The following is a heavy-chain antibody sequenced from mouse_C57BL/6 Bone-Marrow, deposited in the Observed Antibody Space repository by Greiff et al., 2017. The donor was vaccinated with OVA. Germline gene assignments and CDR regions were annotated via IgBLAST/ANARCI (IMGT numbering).Heavy chain of an antibody. CDR1: GYTFTSYW. Sequence: QVQLQQPGAELVKPGASVKMSCTASGYTFTSYWITWVKQRPGQGLEWIGDIYPGSGSTNYNEKFKSKATLTVDTSSSTAYMQLSSLTSEDSAVYYCASKDYYGSSYYFDYWGQGTTLTVSS. CDR3: ASKDYYGSSYYFDY. D-gene: IGHD1-1*01. J-gene: IGHJ2*01. CDR2: IYPGSGST. V-gene: IGHV1-55*01.